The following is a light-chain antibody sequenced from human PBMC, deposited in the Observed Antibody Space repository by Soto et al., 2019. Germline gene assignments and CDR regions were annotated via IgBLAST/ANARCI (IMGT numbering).Light chain of an antibody. CDR3: QHSHSTPFT. J-gene: IGKJ3*01. Sequence: DIQMTQSPSSLSASVGDRVTITCRASQSISSYLNWYQQKPGKAPKLLIYAASSLQSGVPSRFTGSGSGTDFTLTISSLQPDDFATYYCQHSHSTPFTFGPGTKVDIK. CDR2: AAS. V-gene: IGKV1-39*01. CDR1: QSISSY.